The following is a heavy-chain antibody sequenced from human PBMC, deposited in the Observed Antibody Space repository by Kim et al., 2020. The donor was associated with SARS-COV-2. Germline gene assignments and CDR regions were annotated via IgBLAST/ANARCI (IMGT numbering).Heavy chain of an antibody. CDR3: ARHSTHYRPPPRYYYYYYYMDV. CDR1: GGSISSSSYY. J-gene: IGHJ6*03. CDR2: IYYSGST. D-gene: IGHD3-16*02. Sequence: SETLSLTCTVSGGSISSSSYYWGWIRQPPGKGLEWIGSIYYSGSTYYNPSLKSRVTISVDTSKNQFSLKLSSVTAADTAVYYCARHSTHYRPPPRYYYYYYYMDVWGKGTTVTVSS. V-gene: IGHV4-39*01.